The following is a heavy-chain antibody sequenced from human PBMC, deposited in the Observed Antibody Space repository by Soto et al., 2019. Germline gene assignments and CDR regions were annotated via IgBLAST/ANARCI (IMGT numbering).Heavy chain of an antibody. D-gene: IGHD6-13*01. Sequence: SETRSLTCTVSGGSISSYYWSWIRQPPGKGLEWIGYIYYSGSTNYNPSLKSRVTISVDTSKNQFSLKLSSVTAADTAVYYCAREGGAAAAFDPWGQGTLVTVSS. V-gene: IGHV4-59*01. CDR3: AREGGAAAAFDP. J-gene: IGHJ5*02. CDR2: IYYSGST. CDR1: GGSISSYY.